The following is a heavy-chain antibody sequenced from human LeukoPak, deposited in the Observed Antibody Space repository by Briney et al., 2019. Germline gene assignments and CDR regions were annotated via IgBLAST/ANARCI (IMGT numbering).Heavy chain of an antibody. CDR3: ARDSDGNGHYSLFDY. CDR1: GFTFSSYG. D-gene: IGHD3-22*01. Sequence: GGSLRLSWEASGFTFSSYGLHWVRQAPGKGLEWVAVIWYDGSKEYYADSVKGRFTISRDSSKNTMYLQMNSLRVEDTAVYYCARDSDGNGHYSLFDYWGQGTLVTVSS. CDR2: IWYDGSKE. V-gene: IGHV3-33*01. J-gene: IGHJ4*02.